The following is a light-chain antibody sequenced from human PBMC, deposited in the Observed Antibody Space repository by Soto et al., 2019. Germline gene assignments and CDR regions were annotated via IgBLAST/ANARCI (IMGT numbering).Light chain of an antibody. CDR1: QTINSW. V-gene: IGKV1-5*01. CDR2: DAS. Sequence: DIQMTQSPSTLSASVGARVPITCRASQTINSWLAWYQQQPGKAPKVLIFDASSLKTGVPSRFSGSGSGTEFTLTISNLQPDDFATYYCQQYDSYSSGPFGQGTKVDIK. J-gene: IGKJ1*01. CDR3: QQYDSYSSGP.